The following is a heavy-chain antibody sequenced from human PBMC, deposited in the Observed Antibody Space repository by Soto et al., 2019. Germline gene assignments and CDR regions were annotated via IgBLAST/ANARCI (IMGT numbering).Heavy chain of an antibody. D-gene: IGHD3-9*01. CDR3: ATTNYDILRGRPLGDYF. Sequence: QVQLVQSGAAVKKPGSSVKVSCKASGGTFSSYTISWVRQAPGQGLEWMGMIIPILGIANYAQKFQVRVRITSDKDTSRAYMDLSWLRADDTALYYCATTNYDILRGRPLGDYFWGKGTVVNVSS. V-gene: IGHV1-69*02. CDR1: GGTFSSYT. CDR2: IIPILGIA. J-gene: IGHJ4*02.